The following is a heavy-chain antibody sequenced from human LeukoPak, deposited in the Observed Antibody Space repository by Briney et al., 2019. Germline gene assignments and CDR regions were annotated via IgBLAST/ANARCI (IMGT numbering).Heavy chain of an antibody. J-gene: IGHJ4*02. D-gene: IGHD2-2*01. CDR3: TRGDRCRRTSFAVYYFDY. V-gene: IGHV3-21*01. Sequence: GDSLRLSCAASGFNFNTYSMNWVRQAPGKGLEWVSSIDSTSGYIYYADSVKGRFTISRENAKNTLYPQMHSLRAEDTAVYYFTRGDRCRRTSFAVYYFDYWGQGTLVTVSS. CDR1: GFNFNTYS. CDR2: IDSTSGYI.